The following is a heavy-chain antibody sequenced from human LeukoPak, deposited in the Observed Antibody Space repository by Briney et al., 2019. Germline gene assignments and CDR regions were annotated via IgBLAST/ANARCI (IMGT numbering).Heavy chain of an antibody. CDR3: ARGQGWNPEAVTNAFDI. J-gene: IGHJ3*02. CDR1: GFTVSSNY. V-gene: IGHV3-53*01. D-gene: IGHD1-1*01. CDR2: IYSGGST. Sequence: PGGSLRLSCAASGFTVSSNYMSWVRQAPGKGLEWVSVIYSGGSTYYADSVKGRFTISRDNAKNSLYLQMNSLRAEDTAVYYCARGQGWNPEAVTNAFDIWGQGTMVTVSS.